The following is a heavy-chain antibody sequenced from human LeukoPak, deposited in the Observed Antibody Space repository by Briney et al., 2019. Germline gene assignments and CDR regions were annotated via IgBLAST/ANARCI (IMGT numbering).Heavy chain of an antibody. V-gene: IGHV3-9*01. J-gene: IGHJ4*02. Sequence: PGGSLRLSCAASGFTFDDYAMHWVRQAPGKGLGWDSGISGNSGSIGYADSVKGRFTISRDNAKNSLYLQMNSLRVEDTAVYYCVRDGDDWNDFDHWGQGTLVTVSS. D-gene: IGHD1-1*01. CDR3: VRDGDDWNDFDH. CDR1: GFTFDDYA. CDR2: ISGNSGSI.